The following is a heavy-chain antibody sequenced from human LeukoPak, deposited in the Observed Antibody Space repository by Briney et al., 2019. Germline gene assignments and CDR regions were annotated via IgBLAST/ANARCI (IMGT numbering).Heavy chain of an antibody. D-gene: IGHD3-10*02. CDR2: ISSSGSTI. Sequence: GSLRLSCAASGFTYSSYEMNWVRQAPGKGLEWVSYISSSGSTIYYADSVKGRFTISRDNAKNSLYLQMNSLRAEDTAVYYCAELGITMIGGVWGKGTTVTISS. CDR1: GFTYSSYE. J-gene: IGHJ6*04. CDR3: AELGITMIGGV. V-gene: IGHV3-48*03.